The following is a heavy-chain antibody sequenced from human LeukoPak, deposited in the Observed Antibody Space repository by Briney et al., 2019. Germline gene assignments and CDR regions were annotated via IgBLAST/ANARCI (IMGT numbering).Heavy chain of an antibody. CDR3: ARVPTTVTTVYFDY. V-gene: IGHV3-53*01. J-gene: IGHJ4*02. Sequence: GGSLRLSCAASGFTVSSNYMSWVRQAPGKGLEWVSVIYSGGSTFYADSVKGRFTISRDNSKNTLYLQMNSLRAEDTAVYYCARVPTTVTTVYFDYWGQGTLVTVSS. CDR2: IYSGGST. CDR1: GFTVSSNY. D-gene: IGHD4-17*01.